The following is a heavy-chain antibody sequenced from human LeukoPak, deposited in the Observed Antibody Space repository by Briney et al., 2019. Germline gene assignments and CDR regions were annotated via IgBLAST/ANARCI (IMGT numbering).Heavy chain of an antibody. CDR3: ARGYYGSGSSHYYYYYGMDV. CDR1: GFTFDDYG. CDR2: INWNGGST. D-gene: IGHD3-10*01. Sequence: PGGSLRLSCAASGFTFDDYGMSWVRQAPGKGLEWVSGINWNGGSTGYADSVKGRFTISRDNAKNSLYLQMNSLRAEDTALYHRARGYYGSGSSHYYYYYGMDVWGQGTTVTVSS. J-gene: IGHJ6*02. V-gene: IGHV3-20*01.